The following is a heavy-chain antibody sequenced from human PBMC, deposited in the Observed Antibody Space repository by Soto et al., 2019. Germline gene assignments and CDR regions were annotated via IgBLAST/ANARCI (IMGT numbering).Heavy chain of an antibody. Sequence: PSETLSLTCTVSGGSVSSASLYWNWIRQPPGKGLEWIGYISYSGSTNYNPSLRSRVTISVDTSKNQFSLRLTSATAADTAVYYCARGDAINWFDSWGQGTRVTVSS. J-gene: IGHJ5*01. CDR2: ISYSGST. V-gene: IGHV4-61*01. CDR1: GGSVSSASLY. D-gene: IGHD2-2*01. CDR3: ARGDAINWFDS.